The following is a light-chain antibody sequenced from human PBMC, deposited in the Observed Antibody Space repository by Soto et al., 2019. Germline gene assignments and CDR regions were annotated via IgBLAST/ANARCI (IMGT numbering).Light chain of an antibody. CDR1: QSVDHY. J-gene: IGKJ4*01. CDR3: QQHKSWPPLT. V-gene: IGKV3-11*01. Sequence: ETVLTQSPGTLSLSPGERATLSCRASQSVDHYLAWYQQKPAQAPSLLIYDASNRASSIPASFIGSGSGTDFTLTISSLEPDDFAVYYCQQHKSWPPLTFGGGTKVEIK. CDR2: DAS.